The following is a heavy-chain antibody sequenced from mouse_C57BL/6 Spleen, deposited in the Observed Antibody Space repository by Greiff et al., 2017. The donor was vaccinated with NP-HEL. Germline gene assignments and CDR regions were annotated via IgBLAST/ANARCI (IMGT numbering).Heavy chain of an antibody. CDR1: GFTFSSYA. V-gene: IGHV5-4*01. J-gene: IGHJ1*03. D-gene: IGHD4-1*01. Sequence: EVNVVESGGGLVKPGGSLKLSCAASGFTFSSYAMSWVRQTPEKRLEWVATISDGGSYTYYPDNVKGRFTISRDNAKNNLYLQMSHLKSEDTAMYYCAREVTGRYFDVWGTGTTVTVSS. CDR2: ISDGGSYT. CDR3: AREVTGRYFDV.